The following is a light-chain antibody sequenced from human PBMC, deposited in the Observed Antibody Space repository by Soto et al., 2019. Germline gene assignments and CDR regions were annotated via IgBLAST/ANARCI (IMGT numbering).Light chain of an antibody. CDR2: EDN. CDR1: SRDVGAYNF. Sequence: QSALTQPPSASGAPGQTVTISCTGTSRDVGAYNFVSWYQRHPGKAPKVIISEDNKRLSGVPDRFSGSKSGNSASLTVSGVQAEDEADYYCSSCAGSKWVFGGGTKLTVL. J-gene: IGLJ3*02. V-gene: IGLV2-8*01. CDR3: SSCAGSKWV.